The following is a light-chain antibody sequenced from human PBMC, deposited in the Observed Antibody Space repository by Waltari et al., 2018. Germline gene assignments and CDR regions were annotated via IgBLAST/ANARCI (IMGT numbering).Light chain of an antibody. Sequence: FVLTQSPGTLSLSPGERVTLSCRASQSVSSNYLAWYQQKPGQAPRLLIYDASNRATGIADRFSGSGYGTDFTLTISRLEPEDVAVYYCQQYGRSPWTFGQRTKVGIK. V-gene: IGKV3-20*01. J-gene: IGKJ1*01. CDR2: DAS. CDR3: QQYGRSPWT. CDR1: QSVSSNY.